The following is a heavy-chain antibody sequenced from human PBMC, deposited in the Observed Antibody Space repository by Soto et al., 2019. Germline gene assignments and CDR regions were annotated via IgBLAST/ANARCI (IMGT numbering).Heavy chain of an antibody. J-gene: IGHJ4*02. CDR2: ISAYNGNT. V-gene: IGHV1-18*01. CDR1: GYSFPSYG. Sequence: ASVKVACNASGYSFPSYGISCVRQAPGQGLEWMGWISAYNGNTNDAQKLQGRVTMTRDTSTSTVYMELSSLRSEDTAVYYCARGRYNWKGYLDYWGQGTLVTVTS. CDR3: ARGRYNWKGYLDY. D-gene: IGHD1-20*01.